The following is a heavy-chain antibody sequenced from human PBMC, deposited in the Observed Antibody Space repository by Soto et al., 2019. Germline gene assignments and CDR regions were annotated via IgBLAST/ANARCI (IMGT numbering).Heavy chain of an antibody. J-gene: IGHJ6*02. V-gene: IGHV1-18*04. Sequence: QVQLVQSGAEVKKPGASVKVSCKASGYTFTSYGISWVRQAPGQGLEWMGWISAYNGNTNYAQKLPGRVTMTTDASTSTAYMELRSLRSDDTAVYYCASEKVRITMVRGVIITDYYGMDVWGQGTTVTVSS. CDR1: GYTFTSYG. CDR2: ISAYNGNT. CDR3: ASEKVRITMVRGVIITDYYGMDV. D-gene: IGHD3-10*01.